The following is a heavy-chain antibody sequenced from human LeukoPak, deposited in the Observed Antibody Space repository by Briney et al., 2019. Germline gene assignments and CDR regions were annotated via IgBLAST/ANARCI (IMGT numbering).Heavy chain of an antibody. D-gene: IGHD1-1*01. CDR3: AKEPQKNDYYYGMDV. J-gene: IGHJ6*02. V-gene: IGHV3-30*18. Sequence: GGSLRLSCAASGFTFSSYGMHWVRQAPGKGLEWVAVISYDGSNKYYADSVKGRFTISRDNSKNTLYLQMNSLRAEDTAVYYYAKEPQKNDYYYGMDVWGQGTTVTVSS. CDR2: ISYDGSNK. CDR1: GFTFSSYG.